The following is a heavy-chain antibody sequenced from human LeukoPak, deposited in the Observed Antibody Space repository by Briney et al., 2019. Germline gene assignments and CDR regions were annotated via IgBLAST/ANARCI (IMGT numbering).Heavy chain of an antibody. J-gene: IGHJ4*02. D-gene: IGHD6-19*01. CDR1: GGSFSGYY. Sequence: SSETLSLTCAVYGGSFSGYYWSWIRQPPGKGLEWIGEINHSGSTNYNPSLKSRVTISVDTSKNQFSLKLSSVTAADTAVYYCASQRMAGRGDYWGQGTLVTVSS. CDR2: INHSGST. V-gene: IGHV4-34*01. CDR3: ASQRMAGRGDY.